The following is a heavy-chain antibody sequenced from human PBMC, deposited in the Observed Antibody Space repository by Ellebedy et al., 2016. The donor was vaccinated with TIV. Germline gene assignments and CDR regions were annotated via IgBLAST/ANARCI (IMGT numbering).Heavy chain of an antibody. V-gene: IGHV4-59*01. CDR1: GGSINTYY. D-gene: IGHD3-22*01. J-gene: IGHJ6*02. CDR3: ARDRVIVVVIHNGGYYYGMDV. CDR2: AYYSGTT. Sequence: SETLSLXCSVSGGSINTYYCSWIRQPPGKGLEWIGHAYYSGTTNYNPSLKSRVTISVDPSKNQFSLSLSSVTAADTAVYYCARDRVIVVVIHNGGYYYGMDVWGQGTTVTVSS.